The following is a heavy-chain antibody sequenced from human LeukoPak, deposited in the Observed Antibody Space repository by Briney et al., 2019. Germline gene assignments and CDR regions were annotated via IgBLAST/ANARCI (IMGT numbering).Heavy chain of an antibody. J-gene: IGHJ5*02. D-gene: IGHD6-6*01. Sequence: EASVKVSCKASGYTFTSYAMNWVRQAPGQGLEWMGWINTNTGNPTYAQGFTGRFVFSLDTSVSTAYLQISSLKAEDTAVYYCARRPSSSGPNWFDPWGQGTLVTVSS. V-gene: IGHV7-4-1*02. CDR2: INTNTGNP. CDR1: GYTFTSYA. CDR3: ARRPSSSGPNWFDP.